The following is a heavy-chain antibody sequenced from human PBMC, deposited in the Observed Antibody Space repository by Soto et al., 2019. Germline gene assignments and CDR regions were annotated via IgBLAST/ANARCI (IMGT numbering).Heavy chain of an antibody. Sequence: SVKVSCKASGGTFSSYAINWVRQAPGRGLEWMGGIIPIFGTANYAQTFQGRVSITADESTITAYVELSSLISEDTAVYYCVRDLGGSYYKLVGAFDIWGQGTMVTVS. D-gene: IGHD1-26*01. CDR1: GGTFSSYA. V-gene: IGHV1-69*13. CDR3: VRDLGGSYYKLVGAFDI. CDR2: IIPIFGTA. J-gene: IGHJ3*02.